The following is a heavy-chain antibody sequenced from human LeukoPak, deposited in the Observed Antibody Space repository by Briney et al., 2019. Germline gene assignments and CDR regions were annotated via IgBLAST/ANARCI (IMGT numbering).Heavy chain of an antibody. CDR3: ARDGYSSGWTDYYYYYYMDV. V-gene: IGHV3-21*01. CDR1: GFTFSSYS. D-gene: IGHD6-19*01. CDR2: ISSSSSYI. Sequence: AGGSLRLSCAASGFTFSSYSMNWVRQAPGKGLEWVSSISSSSSYIYYADSVKGRFTISRENANNSLYLQMNSLRAEDTAVYYCARDGYSSGWTDYYYYYYMDVWGKGTTVTVSS. J-gene: IGHJ6*03.